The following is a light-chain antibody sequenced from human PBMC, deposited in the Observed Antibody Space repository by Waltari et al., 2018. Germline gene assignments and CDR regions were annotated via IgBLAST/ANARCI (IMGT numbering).Light chain of an antibody. Sequence: MMTQSPVSLSVTPGQPASISCWSSQSLVHSDGITYLSWLHQKPGQPPRRLIYQVSNRASGVPDRFSGSGAGTDFTLRISRVEAEDVGIYYCVQGANLPSTFGQGTKVEIK. CDR1: QSLVHSDGITY. V-gene: IGKV2-30*02. CDR2: QVS. CDR3: VQGANLPST. J-gene: IGKJ2*02.